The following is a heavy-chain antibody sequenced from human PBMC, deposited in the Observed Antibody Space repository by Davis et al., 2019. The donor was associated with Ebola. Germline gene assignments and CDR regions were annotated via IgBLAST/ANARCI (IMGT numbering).Heavy chain of an antibody. Sequence: GESLKISCAASDFTVSSNYMNWVRQAPGKGLEWVSVIYSGGSTYYADSVKGRFTISRDKSKNTLYLQMNSLRADDTAVYYCARGFPAARLLLGVDAFDIWGQGTMVTVSS. J-gene: IGHJ3*02. V-gene: IGHV3-53*01. D-gene: IGHD6-6*01. CDR3: ARGFPAARLLLGVDAFDI. CDR1: DFTVSSNY. CDR2: IYSGGST.